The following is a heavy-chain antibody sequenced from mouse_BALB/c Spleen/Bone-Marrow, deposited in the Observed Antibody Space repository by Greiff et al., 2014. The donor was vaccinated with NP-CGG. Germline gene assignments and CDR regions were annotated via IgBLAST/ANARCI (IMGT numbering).Heavy chain of an antibody. D-gene: IGHD1-1*01. CDR3: AREDIATVVEMDY. J-gene: IGHJ4*01. CDR1: GYTFSSYW. CDR2: ILPGSGST. V-gene: IGHV1-9*01. Sequence: LQESGAELMKPGASVKISCKATGYTFSSYWIEWVKQRPGHGLEWIGEILPGSGSTNYNEKFKGKATFTADTSSNTAYMQLSSLTSEDPAVYYCAREDIATVVEMDYWGQGTSVTVSS.